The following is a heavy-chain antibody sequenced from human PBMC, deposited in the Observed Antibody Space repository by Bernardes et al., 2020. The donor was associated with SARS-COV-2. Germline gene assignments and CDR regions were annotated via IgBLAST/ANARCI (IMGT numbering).Heavy chain of an antibody. J-gene: IGHJ4*02. V-gene: IGHV3-74*01. D-gene: IGHD1-26*01. CDR2: INEDGTTT. CDR1: EFTFSRFW. CDR3: ARDVAGREDF. Sequence: GGSLRLSCTASEFTFSRFWMHWVRQVPGKGLVWVSRINEDGTTTNYAHSVNGRFTISRDNAKNTLFLQMNRLRAEDTAVYYCARDVAGREDFWGQETLVTVYS.